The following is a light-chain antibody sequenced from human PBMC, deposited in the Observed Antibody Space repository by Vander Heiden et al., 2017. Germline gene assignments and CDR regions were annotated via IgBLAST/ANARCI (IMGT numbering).Light chain of an antibody. CDR3: QSYDSSNWV. CDR2: EDN. CDR1: SGSIASNY. Sequence: NFMLTQPHSVSESPGTTVTISCSRSSGSIASNYVQWYQQRPGSSPTTVIYEDNQRPSGVPARFSGSIDSSSNSASLTISGLKTEDEAAYYCQSYDSSNWVFGGGTKLTVV. V-gene: IGLV6-57*01. J-gene: IGLJ3*02.